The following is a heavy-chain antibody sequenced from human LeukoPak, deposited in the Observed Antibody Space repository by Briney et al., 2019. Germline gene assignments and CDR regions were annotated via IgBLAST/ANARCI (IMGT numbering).Heavy chain of an antibody. CDR1: GGSISSYY. D-gene: IGHD5-12*01. V-gene: IGHV4-59*01. J-gene: IGHJ4*02. CDR2: IYYSGST. Sequence: SETLSLTCTVPGGSISSYYWSWLRQPPGKGLEWIGYIYYSGSTNYNPSLKSRVTISVDTSKNQFSLKLSSVTAADTAVYYCARDVTNSGYDSGDYWGQGTLVTVSS. CDR3: ARDVTNSGYDSGDY.